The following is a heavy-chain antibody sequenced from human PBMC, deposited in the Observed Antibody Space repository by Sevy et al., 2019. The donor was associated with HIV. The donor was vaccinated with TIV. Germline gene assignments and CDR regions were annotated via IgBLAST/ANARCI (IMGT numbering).Heavy chain of an antibody. CDR2: ISRSGRST. D-gene: IGHD2-15*01. V-gene: IGHV3-23*01. CDR1: GFTFSTYA. J-gene: IGHJ6*02. CDR3: AKGYCDGGSCPRDYYYYGMDV. Sequence: GGSLRLSCAASGFTFSTYAMNWVRQAPGKGLEWVSSISRSGRSTYSADSVEGRFTISRDNFKNTLYLQLSSLRVDDTARYYCAKGYCDGGSCPRDYYYYGMDVWGQGTTVTVSS.